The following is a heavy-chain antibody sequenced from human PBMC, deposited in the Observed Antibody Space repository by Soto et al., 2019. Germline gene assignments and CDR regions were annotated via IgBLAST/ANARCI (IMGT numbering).Heavy chain of an antibody. Sequence: ESGGGVVQPGTSLRLACAASGFTLCNIGMQWVRQAPGKGLEWVAVISAGGNTKYYADSVKGRFTISRDNSKNTLFLQMNSLRTEDTAVYYCAKESGGERYAAYFDLWGQGTLVTVSA. D-gene: IGHD2-21*01. CDR2: ISAGGNTK. J-gene: IGHJ4*02. CDR1: GFTLCNIG. V-gene: IGHV3-30*18. CDR3: AKESGGERYAAYFDL.